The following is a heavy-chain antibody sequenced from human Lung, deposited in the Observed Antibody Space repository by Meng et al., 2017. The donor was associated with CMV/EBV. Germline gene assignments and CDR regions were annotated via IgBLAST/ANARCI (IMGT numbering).Heavy chain of an antibody. J-gene: IGHJ4*02. CDR3: LRDYQTI. CDR2: ISKSGVDT. Sequence: GGSLRLSCEDSGFTFSDQWMSWVRQAPGKGLEWVGRISKSGVDTYYADSVRGRFSISRDNVRGSLFLKINSLRLEDSGVYFCLRDYQTIWGQGTVVTVSS. CDR1: GFTFSDQW. V-gene: IGHV3-7*01. D-gene: IGHD2-2*01.